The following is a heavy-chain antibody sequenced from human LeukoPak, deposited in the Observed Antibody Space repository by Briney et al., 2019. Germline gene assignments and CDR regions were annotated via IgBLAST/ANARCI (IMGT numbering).Heavy chain of an antibody. CDR2: IYYTGST. CDR3: ARVYQSAEYYFDY. V-gene: IGHV4-59*13. D-gene: IGHD2-2*01. J-gene: IGHJ4*02. Sequence: SETLSLTCTVSGGSIDSYYWSWIRQPPGKGLEWMGYIYYTGSTEYHPSLKSRVNISRDTSKNQFSLKLTSVTAADTAVYYCARVYQSAEYYFDYWGQGNLVSVSS. CDR1: GGSIDSYY.